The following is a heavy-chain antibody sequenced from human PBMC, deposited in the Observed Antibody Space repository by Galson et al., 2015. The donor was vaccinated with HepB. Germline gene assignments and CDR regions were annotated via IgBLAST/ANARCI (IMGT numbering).Heavy chain of an antibody. Sequence: SLRLSCAASGFTFNNYWMSWVRQAPGKGLEWVANIKQDGSEKYYVDSVKGRFTISRDNAKNPLYLQMNSLRAEDTAVYYCASPLVARRLTPAFDIWGQGTMVTVSS. CDR3: ASPLVARRLTPAFDI. V-gene: IGHV3-7*03. CDR2: IKQDGSEK. D-gene: IGHD5-12*01. CDR1: GFTFNNYW. J-gene: IGHJ3*02.